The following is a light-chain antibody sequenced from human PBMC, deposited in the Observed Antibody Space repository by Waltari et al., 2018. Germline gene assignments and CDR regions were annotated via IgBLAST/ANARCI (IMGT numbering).Light chain of an antibody. CDR3: QQSYSTPYT. Sequence: DIQMTQSPSSLSASVGDRVTITCRASQSISTFLNWYQQKPTKAPKLLIYASSTLQSGVPSRFTGSGSGTEFTLTISCLQPEDFATYYCQQSYSTPYTFGQGTQVDIK. CDR1: QSISTF. J-gene: IGKJ2*01. CDR2: ASS. V-gene: IGKV1-39*01.